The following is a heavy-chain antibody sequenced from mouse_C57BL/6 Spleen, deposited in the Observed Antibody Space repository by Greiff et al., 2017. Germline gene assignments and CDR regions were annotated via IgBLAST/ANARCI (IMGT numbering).Heavy chain of an antibody. CDR2: INPNNGGT. CDR3: AREYYGSSSYYFDY. Sequence: VQLQQSGPELVKPGASVKMSCKASGYTFTDYNMHWVKQSHGKSLEWIGYINPNNGGTSYNQKFKGKATLTVNKSSSTAYMELRSLTSEDSAVYDCAREYYGSSSYYFDYWGQGTTLTVSS. CDR1: GYTFTDYN. D-gene: IGHD1-1*01. V-gene: IGHV1-22*01. J-gene: IGHJ2*01.